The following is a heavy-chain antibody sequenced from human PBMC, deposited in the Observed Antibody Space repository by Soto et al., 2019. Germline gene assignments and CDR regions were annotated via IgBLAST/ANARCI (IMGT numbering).Heavy chain of an antibody. CDR3: AKNKLFGSGTKDY. D-gene: IGHD3-10*01. Sequence: EVQLLESGGGLVQGGESLRLSCPASGFTFSNYPMSWVRQVAGKGLEWVSSISASGGSTYYADSVRGRFTISRDNSKNTLYLQMNILRAEDTAVYYCAKNKLFGSGTKDYWGQGTLVTVSS. CDR2: ISASGGST. CDR1: GFTFSNYP. V-gene: IGHV3-23*01. J-gene: IGHJ4*02.